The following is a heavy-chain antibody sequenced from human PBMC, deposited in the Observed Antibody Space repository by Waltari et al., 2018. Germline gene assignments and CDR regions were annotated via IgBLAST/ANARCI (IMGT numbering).Heavy chain of an antibody. V-gene: IGHV3-23*01. CDR1: GFTFSTYA. D-gene: IGHD4-4*01. J-gene: IGHJ4*02. CDR3: AKRNYAYPFDY. CDR2: ISGSGSSA. Sequence: EVQLLESGGGLVQPGGSLRLSWAASGFTFSTYARSWVRQAPGKGLEWVSAISGSGSSAYYADSVKGRFTISRDNSKNTLSLQMNSLRAEDTAVYYCAKRNYAYPFDYWGQGTLVTVSS.